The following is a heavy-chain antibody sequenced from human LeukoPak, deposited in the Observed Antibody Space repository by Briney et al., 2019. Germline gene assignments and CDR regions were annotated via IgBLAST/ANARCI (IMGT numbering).Heavy chain of an antibody. CDR1: GYTFTSYG. V-gene: IGHV1-18*04. D-gene: IGHD3-9*01. Sequence: GASVKVSCKASGYTFTSYGISWVRQAPGQGLEWMGWISAYNGNTNYAQKPQGRVTMTTDTSTSTAYMELRSLRSDDTAVYYCARDLGYYDILTGYSPYYFDYRGQGTLVTVSS. CDR2: ISAYNGNT. J-gene: IGHJ4*02. CDR3: ARDLGYYDILTGYSPYYFDY.